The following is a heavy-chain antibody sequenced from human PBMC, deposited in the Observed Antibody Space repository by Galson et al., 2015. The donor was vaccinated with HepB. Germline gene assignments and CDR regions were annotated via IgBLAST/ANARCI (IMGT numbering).Heavy chain of an antibody. D-gene: IGHD4-17*01. CDR3: AKGVHGDYFDYFQN. Sequence: SLRLSCAASGFTFGNFAMHWVRQAPGKGLEWVAVIEYDGSRKYHVDSVKGRFTISRDNSKNTVYLQMNSLRSEDTAVYYCAKGVHGDYFDYFQNWGRGTLVTVSS. J-gene: IGHJ1*01. CDR1: GFTFGNFA. V-gene: IGHV3-30*18. CDR2: IEYDGSRK.